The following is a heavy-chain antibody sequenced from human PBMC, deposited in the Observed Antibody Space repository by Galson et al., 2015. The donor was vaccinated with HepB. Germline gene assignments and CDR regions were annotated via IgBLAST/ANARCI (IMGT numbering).Heavy chain of an antibody. Sequence: SVKVSCKASGGTFSSYSISWVRQAPGQGLEWMGRIIPILGIANYAQKFQGRVTITADKSTSTAYMELSSLRPGDTAVYYCARVGWAGSYPDWGQGALVTVSS. J-gene: IGHJ4*02. D-gene: IGHD3-10*01. CDR3: ARVGWAGSYPD. CDR1: GGTFSSYS. CDR2: IIPILGIA. V-gene: IGHV1-69*02.